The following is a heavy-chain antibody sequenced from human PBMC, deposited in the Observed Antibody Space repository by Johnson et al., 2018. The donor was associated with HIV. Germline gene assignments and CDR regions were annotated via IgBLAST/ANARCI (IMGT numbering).Heavy chain of an antibody. CDR2: IYSGGTT. D-gene: IGHD1-7*01. CDR1: GFTVSSNY. Sequence: VQLVESGGGVIQPGGSLRLSCAASGFTVSSNYMSWVRQAPGKGLEWVSLIYSGGTTYYADSVKGRFTISRDNSKNTLYLQMNSLRAEDTAVYYCATSLTGTRPFDIWGQGTMVTVSS. J-gene: IGHJ3*02. V-gene: IGHV3-66*02. CDR3: ATSLTGTRPFDI.